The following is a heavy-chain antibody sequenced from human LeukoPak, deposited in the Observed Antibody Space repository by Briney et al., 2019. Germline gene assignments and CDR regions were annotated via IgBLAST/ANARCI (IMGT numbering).Heavy chain of an antibody. V-gene: IGHV3-74*01. CDR3: VSLGATNSSYNYYGMDV. Sequence: GGSMRLSSSASAFTFSYHWMHWVRQPPGGGLVWVSLINPDGKTTTYADSVQGRFKISRDNAKNTLYLQMNSLAAEDTAVYYCVSLGATNSSYNYYGMDVWGQGTTVTVSS. J-gene: IGHJ6*02. CDR1: AFTFSYHW. CDR2: INPDGKTT. D-gene: IGHD1-26*01.